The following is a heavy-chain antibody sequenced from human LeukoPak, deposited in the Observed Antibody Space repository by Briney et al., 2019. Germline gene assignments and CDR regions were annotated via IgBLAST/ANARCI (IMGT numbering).Heavy chain of an antibody. CDR3: ARFKFEALSNFWSGRYYYYGMDV. V-gene: IGHV1-24*01. J-gene: IGHJ6*02. CDR2: FDPEDGET. D-gene: IGHD3-3*01. CDR1: GYTLTELS. Sequence: GASVKVSCKVSGYTLTELSMHWVRQAPGKGLEWMGGFDPEDGETIYAQKFQGRVTMTEDTSTDTAYMELSSLRSEDTAVYYCARFKFEALSNFWSGRYYYYGMDVWGQGTTVTVSS.